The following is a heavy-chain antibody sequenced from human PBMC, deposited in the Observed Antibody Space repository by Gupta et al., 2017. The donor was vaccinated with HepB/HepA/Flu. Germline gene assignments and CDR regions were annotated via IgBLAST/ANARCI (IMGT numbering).Heavy chain of an antibody. CDR2: INHSGRT. CDR3: ARNTTDSSGYSHYFDD. Sequence: QVQLQQWGAGLLKPSETLSLTCGVYGGSFSGYYWTWIRQSPGKGLERIGEINHSGRTNYNPSLKSRVTISVDTSKKQFSLRLNAVTVADTAVYYCARNTTDSSGYSHYFDDWGQGKLVTVSS. CDR1: GGSFSGYY. D-gene: IGHD3-22*01. J-gene: IGHJ4*02. V-gene: IGHV4-34*01.